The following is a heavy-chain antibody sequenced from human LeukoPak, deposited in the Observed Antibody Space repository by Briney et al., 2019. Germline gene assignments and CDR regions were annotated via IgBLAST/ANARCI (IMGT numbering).Heavy chain of an antibody. D-gene: IGHD3-10*01. V-gene: IGHV4-34*01. CDR2: INHSGST. Sequence: SETLSLTRAVYGGSFSGYYWSWIRQPPGKGLEWIGEINHSGSTNYNPSLKSRVTISVDTSKNQFSLKLSSVTAADTAVYYCARGLKRGDYWGQGTLVTVSS. J-gene: IGHJ4*02. CDR3: ARGLKRGDY. CDR1: GGSFSGYY.